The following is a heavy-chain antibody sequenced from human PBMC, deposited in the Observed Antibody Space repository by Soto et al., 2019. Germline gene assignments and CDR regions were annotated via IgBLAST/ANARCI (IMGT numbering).Heavy chain of an antibody. D-gene: IGHD3-9*01. CDR2: ISAYNGNT. J-gene: IGHJ4*02. Sequence: ASVKVSCKASGYTFTSYGISWVRQAPGQGLEWMGWISAYNGNTNYAQKLQGRVTMTTDTSTSTAYMELRSLRSDDTAVYYCARDGSPYYDILTGYAYFDYWGQGTLVTRLL. V-gene: IGHV1-18*01. CDR3: ARDGSPYYDILTGYAYFDY. CDR1: GYTFTSYG.